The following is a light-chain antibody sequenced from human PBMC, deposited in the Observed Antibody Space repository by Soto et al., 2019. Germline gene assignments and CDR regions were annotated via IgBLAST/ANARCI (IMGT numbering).Light chain of an antibody. CDR1: QSVSSSY. J-gene: IGKJ5*01. V-gene: IGKV3D-20*02. CDR2: GAS. CDR3: HQRSNWPPDT. Sequence: EIVFTQSPVTLSLSPGEIAPLSCRASQSVSSSYLAWYQQKPGQAPRLLIYGASTRATGVPARFSGSGSGTDFTLTISSLEPEDFAVYYCHQRSNWPPDTFGQGTRLEIK.